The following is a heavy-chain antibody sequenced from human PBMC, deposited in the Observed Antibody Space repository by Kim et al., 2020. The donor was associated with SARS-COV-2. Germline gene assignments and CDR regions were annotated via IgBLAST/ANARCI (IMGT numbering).Heavy chain of an antibody. D-gene: IGHD5-12*01. CDR3: AKDMEGEMATIIYYYYGMDV. CDR2: ISGDGGST. V-gene: IGHV3-43*02. Sequence: GGSLRLSCAASGFTFDDYAMHWVRQAPGKGLEWVSLISGDGGSTYYADSVKGRFTISRDNSKNSLYLQMNSLRTEDTALYYCAKDMEGEMATIIYYYYGMDVWGQGTTVTVSS. CDR1: GFTFDDYA. J-gene: IGHJ6*02.